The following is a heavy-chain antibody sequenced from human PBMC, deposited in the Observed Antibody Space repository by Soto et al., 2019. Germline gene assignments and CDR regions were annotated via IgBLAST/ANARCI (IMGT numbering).Heavy chain of an antibody. CDR1: GFTFSSYA. Sequence: EVQLLESGGGLVQPGGSLRLSCAASGFTFSSYAMNWVRQAPGKGLEWVSVISGSGDSTYYADSVKGRFTISRGNSKNTLYLQMNSLRAEDTAVYYCARRSSGWYFDYWGQGTLVTVSS. V-gene: IGHV3-23*01. CDR2: ISGSGDST. J-gene: IGHJ4*02. CDR3: ARRSSGWYFDY. D-gene: IGHD6-19*01.